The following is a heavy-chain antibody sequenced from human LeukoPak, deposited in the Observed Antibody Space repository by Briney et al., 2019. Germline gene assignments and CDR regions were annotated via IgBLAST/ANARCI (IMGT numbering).Heavy chain of an antibody. CDR1: GFTFSNFG. CDR2: IFGNGVTT. Sequence: GGSLRLSCAASGFTFSNFGMSWVRQAPGKGLEWVSAIFGNGVTTYYADSVKGRFIISRDNSQNRLFLQVNSLRVEDTAVYYFAKGLGEFASAPDSGGQGTRVTVPS. J-gene: IGHJ5*01. CDR3: AKGLGEFASAPDS. V-gene: IGHV3-23*01. D-gene: IGHD6-6*01.